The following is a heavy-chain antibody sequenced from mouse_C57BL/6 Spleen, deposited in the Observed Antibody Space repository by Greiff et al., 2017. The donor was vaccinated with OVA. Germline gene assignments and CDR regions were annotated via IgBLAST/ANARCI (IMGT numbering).Heavy chain of an antibody. J-gene: IGHJ2*01. CDR3: ASEGYGYDGDYFDY. D-gene: IGHD2-2*01. V-gene: IGHV1-55*01. Sequence: QVQLQQPGAELVKPGASVKMSCKASGYTFTSYWITWVKQRPGQGLEWIGDIYPGSGGTNYNEKFKSKATLTVDTSSSTAYMQLSSLTSEDSAVYYCASEGYGYDGDYFDYWGQGTTLTVSS. CDR1: GYTFTSYW. CDR2: IYPGSGGT.